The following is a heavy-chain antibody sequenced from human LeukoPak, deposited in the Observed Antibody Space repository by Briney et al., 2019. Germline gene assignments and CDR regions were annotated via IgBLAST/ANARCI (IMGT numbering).Heavy chain of an antibody. Sequence: ETGGSLRLSCAASGFTFSSYEMNWVRQAPGKGLEWVSYISSSGSTIYYADSVKGRFTISRDNSKNTLYLQMNSLRAEDTAVYYCAKDKATTVTTSPYWGQGTLVTVSS. CDR2: ISSSGSTI. D-gene: IGHD4-17*01. CDR1: GFTFSSYE. J-gene: IGHJ4*02. CDR3: AKDKATTVTTSPY. V-gene: IGHV3-48*03.